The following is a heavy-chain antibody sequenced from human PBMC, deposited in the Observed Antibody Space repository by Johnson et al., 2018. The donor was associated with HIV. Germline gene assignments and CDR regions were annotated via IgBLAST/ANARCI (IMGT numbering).Heavy chain of an antibody. D-gene: IGHD3-22*01. CDR1: GFNVSSNY. J-gene: IGHJ3*02. Sequence: VQLVESGGGLIQPGGSLRLSCAASGFNVSSNYMSWVRQAPGKGLECISVIYSGGTTYYADSVKGRFTISRDNSKNTLYLQMNSLRAEDTAVYHCARVLMWGAYYYDSSGFYIWGQGTMVTVSS. CDR2: IYSGGTT. V-gene: IGHV3-53*01. CDR3: ARVLMWGAYYYDSSGFYI.